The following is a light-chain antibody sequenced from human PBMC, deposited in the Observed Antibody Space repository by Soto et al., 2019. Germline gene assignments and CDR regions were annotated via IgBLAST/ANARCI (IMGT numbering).Light chain of an antibody. CDR1: QGISSW. V-gene: IGKV1-12*01. CDR2: AAS. CDR3: LQTYSLPLT. J-gene: IGKJ4*01. Sequence: DIQMTQSPSSVSASVGDRVTITCRASQGISSWLVWYQQKPGKAPNLLIYAASSLRSGVPSRFTSSGSGTDFTLTITGLQPEDLATYYCLQTYSLPLTFGGGTKVEIK.